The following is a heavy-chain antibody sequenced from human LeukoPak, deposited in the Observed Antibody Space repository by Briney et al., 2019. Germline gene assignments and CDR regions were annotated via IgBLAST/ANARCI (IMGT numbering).Heavy chain of an antibody. CDR3: ARGCGGDCYATNFDY. Sequence: ASVKVSCKASGYAFTSYYMHWVRQAPGQGLEWMGINNPSGGSTSYAQKFQGRVTMTRDRSTSTVYMELSSLRSEDTAVYYCARGCGGDCYATNFDYWGQGTLVTVSS. J-gene: IGHJ4*02. CDR2: NNPSGGST. CDR1: GYAFTSYY. D-gene: IGHD2-21*02. V-gene: IGHV1-46*01.